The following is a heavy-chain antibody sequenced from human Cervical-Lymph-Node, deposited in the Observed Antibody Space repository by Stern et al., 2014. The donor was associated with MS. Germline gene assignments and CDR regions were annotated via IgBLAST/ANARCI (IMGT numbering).Heavy chain of an antibody. D-gene: IGHD2/OR15-2a*01. CDR3: ARFRTIYDWFDP. CDR2: IYYSGTT. CDR1: GDSIASTSYY. J-gene: IGHJ5*02. V-gene: IGHV4-31*03. Sequence: QVKLQESGPGLVKPSQTLSLTCTVSGDSIASTSYYWSWLRQHPTQGLEWIGYIYYSGTTYYNPSLQSRLSLSVDTSKNQFSLKLNSVTAADTAIYYCARFRTIYDWFDPWGQGTLVTVSS.